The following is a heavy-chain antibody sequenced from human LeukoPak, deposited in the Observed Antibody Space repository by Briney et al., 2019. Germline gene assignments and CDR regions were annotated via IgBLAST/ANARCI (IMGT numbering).Heavy chain of an antibody. CDR1: GGTFSSYA. D-gene: IGHD2-2*01. J-gene: IGHJ4*02. CDR3: ARARRRAGYCSSTSCYVSPPGY. Sequence: ASVKVSCKASGGTFSSYAISWVRQAPGQGLEWMGGIIPIFGTANYAQKFQGRVTITADESTSTAYMELSSLRSEDTAVYYCARARRRAGYCSSTSCYVSPPGYWGQGTLVTVSS. V-gene: IGHV1-69*01. CDR2: IIPIFGTA.